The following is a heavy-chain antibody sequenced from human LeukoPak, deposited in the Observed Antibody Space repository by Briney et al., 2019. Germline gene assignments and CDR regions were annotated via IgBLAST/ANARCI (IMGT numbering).Heavy chain of an antibody. V-gene: IGHV3-7*01. D-gene: IGHD5-12*01. CDR1: GFTFSGSW. CDR2: INQNGIER. Sequence: GGSLRLSCAASGFTFSGSWMSWVRQAPGKGLEWVAIINQNGIERYYMDSVKGRFTISRDNTKNSLYLQMNSLRAEDSAIYYCVLGYEYGYLFDYWGQGTLVTVSS. CDR3: VLGYEYGYLFDY. J-gene: IGHJ4*02.